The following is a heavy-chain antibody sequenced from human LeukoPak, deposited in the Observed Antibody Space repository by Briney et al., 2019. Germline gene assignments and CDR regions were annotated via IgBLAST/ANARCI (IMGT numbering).Heavy chain of an antibody. V-gene: IGHV1-18*01. D-gene: IGHD5-12*01. Sequence: ASVKVSCKASGYTFTSYGISWVRQAPGQGLEWMGWISAYNGNTNYAQKLQGRVTMTTDTSTSTAHMELRSLRSDDTAVYYCARWYSGYVDDYFDYWGQGTLVTVSS. J-gene: IGHJ4*02. CDR3: ARWYSGYVDDYFDY. CDR2: ISAYNGNT. CDR1: GYTFTSYG.